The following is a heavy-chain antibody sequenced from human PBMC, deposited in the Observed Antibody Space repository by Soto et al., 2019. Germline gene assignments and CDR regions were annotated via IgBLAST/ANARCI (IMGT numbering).Heavy chain of an antibody. D-gene: IGHD2-15*01. CDR1: GFTFSSYA. CDR2: ISGSGGST. J-gene: IGHJ4*02. Sequence: EVQLLESGGGLVQPGGSLRLSCAASGFTFSSYAMSWVRQAPGKGLEWVSAISGSGGSTYYADSVKGRFTISRDNSKNTLYLQMNSLRAEDTAVYYCAKEIFVVVVAATHFDYWGQGTLDTVSS. CDR3: AKEIFVVVVAATHFDY. V-gene: IGHV3-23*01.